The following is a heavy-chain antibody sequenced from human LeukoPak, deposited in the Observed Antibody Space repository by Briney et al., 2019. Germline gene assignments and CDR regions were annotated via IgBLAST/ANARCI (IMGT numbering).Heavy chain of an antibody. CDR3: AKDQTEGAWYFDY. J-gene: IGHJ4*02. Sequence: GGSLRLSCAASGFTFSSYGMHWVRQAPGKGLEWVAVISYDGSNKYYADSVKGRFTISRDNSKNTLYLQMNSLRAEDTAVYYCAKDQTEGAWYFDYWGQGTLVTVSS. CDR2: ISYDGSNK. D-gene: IGHD1-1*01. V-gene: IGHV3-30*18. CDR1: GFTFSSYG.